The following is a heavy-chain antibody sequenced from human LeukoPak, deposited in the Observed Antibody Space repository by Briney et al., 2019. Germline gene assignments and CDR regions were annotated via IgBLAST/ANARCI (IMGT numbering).Heavy chain of an antibody. J-gene: IGHJ5*02. CDR2: INSDGSST. CDR3: ARSVYSYYANWFDP. D-gene: IGHD4-11*01. Sequence: PGGSLRLSCAASGFAFSSYWMHWFRQPPGKGLVWVSRINSDGSSTTYADSVQGRFTISRDNAKNTLYLQMNSLRADDTAVYYCARSVYSYYANWFDPWGQGTLVTVSS. V-gene: IGHV3-74*01. CDR1: GFAFSSYW.